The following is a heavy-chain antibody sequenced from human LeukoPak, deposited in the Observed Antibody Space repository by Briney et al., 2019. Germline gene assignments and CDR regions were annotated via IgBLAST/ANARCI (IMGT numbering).Heavy chain of an antibody. D-gene: IGHD4/OR15-4a*01. Sequence: SETLSLTCTVSGDSISSYYWIWFRQPPGNGLEGIGNSYYSGGTNYNPSLKSRVTIYVDRSKNQFSLSVPSVNAADTAIYYWAREVNGGNYVWFDPWGPGILVTVST. V-gene: IGHV4-59*01. CDR2: SYYSGGT. CDR3: AREVNGGNYVWFDP. CDR1: GDSISSYY. J-gene: IGHJ5*02.